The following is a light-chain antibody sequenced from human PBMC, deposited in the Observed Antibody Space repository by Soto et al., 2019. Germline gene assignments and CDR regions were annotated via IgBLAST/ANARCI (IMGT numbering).Light chain of an antibody. J-gene: IGKJ1*01. V-gene: IGKV1-5*03. CDR3: QQYNSFPWT. Sequence: DIQMTQSPSTLSASVGDRVTITCRASQSISGWLAWFQQKPGKPPRLLIFTASSLDSGVPSRFSGSGSGTEFTLTISSLQPVDFATYYCQQYNSFPWTFGQGTKVEIK. CDR2: TAS. CDR1: QSISGW.